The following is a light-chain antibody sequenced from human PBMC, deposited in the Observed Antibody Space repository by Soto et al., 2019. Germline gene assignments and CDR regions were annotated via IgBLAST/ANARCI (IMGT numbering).Light chain of an antibody. J-gene: IGKJ5*01. CDR2: VTS. Sequence: IQLTQSPSSVSASVGDRVTITCRASQVIIRYLAWYQQKPGKAPKLLIYVTSSLQSGVPSRFSASGSGADFTLTISSLQPEDFATYYCQQADSFPLTFGQGTRLEIK. V-gene: IGKV1-12*01. CDR3: QQADSFPLT. CDR1: QVIIRY.